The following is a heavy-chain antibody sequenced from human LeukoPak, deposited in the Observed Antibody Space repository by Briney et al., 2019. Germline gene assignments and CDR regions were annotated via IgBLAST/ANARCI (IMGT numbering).Heavy chain of an antibody. Sequence: GGSLRLSCAASGFTFRSYWMSWVRQAPGKGLEWVANINQGGSVQYYMDSVKGRFTISRDDAKNSLYVQMNSLRDEDTAVYCARVEYSGWNLEYWGQGTLATVSS. CDR2: INQGGSVQ. D-gene: IGHD5-12*01. J-gene: IGHJ4*02. CDR1: GFTFRSYW. CDR3: ARVEYSGWNLEY. V-gene: IGHV3-7*01.